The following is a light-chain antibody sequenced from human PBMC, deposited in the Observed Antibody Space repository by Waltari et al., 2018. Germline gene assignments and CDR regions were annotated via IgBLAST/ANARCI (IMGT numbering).Light chain of an antibody. Sequence: SSELTQDPAVSVAMGQTVTIPFQRNGLRKFFSSLYQQRPGQAPILIMYDKNNRPSGVPDRFSGSNSDNTASLTITGAQAEDEASYYCHSRDASGVGGSFGGGTKLTVL. CDR1: GLRKFF. CDR3: HSRDASGVGGS. V-gene: IGLV3-19*01. CDR2: DKN. J-gene: IGLJ2*01.